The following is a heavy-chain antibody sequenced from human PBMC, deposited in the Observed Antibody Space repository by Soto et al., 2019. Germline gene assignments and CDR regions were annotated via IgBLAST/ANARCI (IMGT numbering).Heavy chain of an antibody. CDR2: ISDDGASR. Sequence: EVQLVESGGAWVQPGGSLRLSCEASGFSFSSFAMNWVRQAPGRGLEWVSYISDDGASRYYADSLKGRFTISRDNAKNSLSLQMNNLRAEDTAVYYCARENSVQAWLHHFDHWGLGTLVTVSS. J-gene: IGHJ4*02. D-gene: IGHD5-18*01. V-gene: IGHV3-48*03. CDR1: GFSFSSFA. CDR3: ARENSVQAWLHHFDH.